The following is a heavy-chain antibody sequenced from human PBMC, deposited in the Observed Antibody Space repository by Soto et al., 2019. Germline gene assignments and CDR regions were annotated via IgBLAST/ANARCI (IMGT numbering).Heavy chain of an antibody. D-gene: IGHD1-26*01. Sequence: GGSLRLSCAASGFTFSSYWMHWVRQAPGKGLVWVSRINSDGSSTSYADYVKGRFTISRDNAKNTLYLQMNSLRAEDTAVYYCARMIGTSGSYKSYYYGMDVWGQGTTVTV. CDR1: GFTFSSYW. V-gene: IGHV3-74*01. CDR3: ARMIGTSGSYKSYYYGMDV. CDR2: INSDGSST. J-gene: IGHJ6*02.